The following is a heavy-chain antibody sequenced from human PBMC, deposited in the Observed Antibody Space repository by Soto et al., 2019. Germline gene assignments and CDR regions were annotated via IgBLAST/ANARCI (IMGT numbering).Heavy chain of an antibody. CDR2: TYYRSKWYY. D-gene: IGHD6-19*01. J-gene: IGHJ4*02. Sequence: SPTLSLTCARSGDSVSSNRAAWSWIRQSPSRGLEWLGRTYYRSKWYYDYAVSVKSRITINPDTSKNQFSLQLNSATPEDTAVYYCTRGSYTSVWFWGQGTLVTVSS. V-gene: IGHV6-1*01. CDR3: TRGSYTSVWF. CDR1: GDSVSSNRAA.